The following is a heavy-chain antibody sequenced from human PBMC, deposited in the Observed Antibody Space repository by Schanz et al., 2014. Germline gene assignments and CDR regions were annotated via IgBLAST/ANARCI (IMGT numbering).Heavy chain of an antibody. Sequence: QVQLVQSGDEVKKPGASVKVSCKTSGYTFSDYGITWVRQAPGQGLEWMGWISAYNGNTNYAQKFQGRVTMTTDTSTSTAYMELRSLRSDDTAVYYCARGGYSSGWYDRDIAHFDYWGQGTLVTVSS. CDR2: ISAYNGNT. J-gene: IGHJ4*02. CDR3: ARGGYSSGWYDRDIAHFDY. D-gene: IGHD6-19*01. V-gene: IGHV1-18*01. CDR1: GYTFSDYG.